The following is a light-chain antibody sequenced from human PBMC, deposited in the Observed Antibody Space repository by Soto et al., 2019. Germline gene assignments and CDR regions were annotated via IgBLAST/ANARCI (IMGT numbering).Light chain of an antibody. CDR1: SSDIGGYNY. J-gene: IGLJ1*01. CDR2: EVS. V-gene: IGLV2-14*01. CDR3: SSYTSSSTLYV. Sequence: QSALTQPASVSGSPGQSFTISCTGTSSDIGGYNYVSWYQQHPGKAPKFIISEVSNRPSGVSTRFSGSKSGNTAFLIISGLQAEDEADYYCSSYTSSSTLYVFGTGTKVTVL.